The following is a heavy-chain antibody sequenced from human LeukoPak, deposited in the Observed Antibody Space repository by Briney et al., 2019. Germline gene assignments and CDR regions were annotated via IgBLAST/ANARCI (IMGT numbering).Heavy chain of an antibody. Sequence: ASVKVSCKASGYTFTGYYMHWVRQAPGQGLEWMGWINPNSGGTNYAQKFQGRVTMTRDTSISTAYMELSRLRSDDTAVYYCARDIFRGSSGALYVVYFDYWGQGTLVTVSS. V-gene: IGHV1-2*02. CDR3: ARDIFRGSSGALYVVYFDY. CDR1: GYTFTGYY. D-gene: IGHD6-13*01. J-gene: IGHJ4*02. CDR2: INPNSGGT.